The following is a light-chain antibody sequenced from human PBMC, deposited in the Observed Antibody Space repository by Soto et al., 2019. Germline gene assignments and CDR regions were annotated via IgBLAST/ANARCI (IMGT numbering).Light chain of an antibody. J-gene: IGKJ2*01. CDR3: QQYVSLPYT. CDR2: DTT. CDR1: QDLTGY. V-gene: IGKV1-33*01. Sequence: DIQMTQSPSSLAASVGDRVTITCQASQDLTGYLNWYQQKAGKAPKLLIYDTTTLEEGVPSRLSGSGPGQDFTLPINGLQPEDVATYSCQQYVSLPYTFGQGTKVEIK.